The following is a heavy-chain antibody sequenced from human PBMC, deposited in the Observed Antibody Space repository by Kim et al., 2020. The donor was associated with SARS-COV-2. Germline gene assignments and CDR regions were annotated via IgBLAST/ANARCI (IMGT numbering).Heavy chain of an antibody. V-gene: IGHV4-34*01. CDR2: INHSGST. J-gene: IGHJ2*01. CDR3: ARGGYCSSWYGAHWYFDL. Sequence: SETLSLTCAVYGGSFSGYYWSWIRQPPGKGLEWIGEINHSGSTNYNPSLKSRVTISVDTSKNQFSLKLSSVTAADTAVYYCARGGYCSSWYGAHWYFDL. CDR1: GGSFSGYY. D-gene: IGHD6-13*01.